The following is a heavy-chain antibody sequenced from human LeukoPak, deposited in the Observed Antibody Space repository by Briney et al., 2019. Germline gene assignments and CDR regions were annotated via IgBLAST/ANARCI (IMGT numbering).Heavy chain of an antibody. CDR3: AKDRAGSGWYYFDF. D-gene: IGHD6-19*01. Sequence: QPGRSLRLSCAASGFTFSSYGMHWVRQAPGKGLEWVAVISYDGSNKYYADSVKGRFTTSRDNSKNTLYLQMISLRAEDTAVYYCAKDRAGSGWYYFDFWGQGTLVTVSS. CDR2: ISYDGSNK. V-gene: IGHV3-30*18. CDR1: GFTFSSYG. J-gene: IGHJ4*02.